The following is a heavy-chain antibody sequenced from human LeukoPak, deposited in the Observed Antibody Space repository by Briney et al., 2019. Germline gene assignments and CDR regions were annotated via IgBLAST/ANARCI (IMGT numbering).Heavy chain of an antibody. V-gene: IGHV3-21*01. J-gene: IGHJ4*02. Sequence: PGGSLRLSCAASGFTFSSYEMNWVRQAPGKGLEWVSSISSSSSYIYYADSVKGRFTISRDNAKNSLYLQMNSLRAEDTAVYYCARDAATVVTKYFDYWGQGTLVTVSS. CDR3: ARDAATVVTKYFDY. CDR2: ISSSSSYI. D-gene: IGHD4-23*01. CDR1: GFTFSSYE.